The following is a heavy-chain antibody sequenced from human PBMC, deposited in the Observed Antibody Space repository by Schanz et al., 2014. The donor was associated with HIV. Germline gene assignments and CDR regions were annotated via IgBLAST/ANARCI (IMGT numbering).Heavy chain of an antibody. CDR1: GYTFTNYG. J-gene: IGHJ4*02. V-gene: IGHV1-18*01. Sequence: QVQLVQSGPEVKRPGASVRVSCKTSGYTFTNYGVTWARQAPGQGLTWMGWSSTSNSDTKYTQWLQGRVTMTTDTSTSTAYMELRSLKSDDTAVYYCARGENWPGGASDFWGQGTLVAVSS. CDR2: SSTSNSDT. CDR3: ARGENWPGGASDF. D-gene: IGHD3-16*01.